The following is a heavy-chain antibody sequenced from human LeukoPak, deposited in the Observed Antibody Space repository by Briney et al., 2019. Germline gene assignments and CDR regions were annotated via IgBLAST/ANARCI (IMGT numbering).Heavy chain of an antibody. Sequence: ASVKVSCKASGYTFTSYAISWVRQAPGQGLEWMGWISAYNGNTNYAQKLQGRVTMTTDTSTSTAYMELRSLRSDDTAVYYCARGYPPLLWFGEMGWFDPWGQGTLVTVSS. CDR2: ISAYNGNT. CDR1: GYTFTSYA. CDR3: ARGYPPLLWFGEMGWFDP. D-gene: IGHD3-10*01. J-gene: IGHJ5*02. V-gene: IGHV1-18*01.